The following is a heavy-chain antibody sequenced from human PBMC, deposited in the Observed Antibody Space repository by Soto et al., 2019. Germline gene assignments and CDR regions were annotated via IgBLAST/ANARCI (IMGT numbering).Heavy chain of an antibody. D-gene: IGHD1-26*01. J-gene: IGHJ4*02. CDR3: ASSSKALGRGVYVGSPDY. V-gene: IGHV3-53*02. Sequence: EVQLVETGGGLIQPGGSLRLSCAVSGFTVSSSYMSWVRQTPQKGLEWISIIYADSGTFYADSVKGRFTISRDNPKNILYLQRNSLRAEDTAVYYCASSSKALGRGVYVGSPDYWGQGTLVTVSS. CDR1: GFTVSSSY. CDR2: IYADSGT.